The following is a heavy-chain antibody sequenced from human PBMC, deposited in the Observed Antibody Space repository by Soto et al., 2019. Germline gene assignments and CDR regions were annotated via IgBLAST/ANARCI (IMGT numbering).Heavy chain of an antibody. CDR2: IYYSGST. V-gene: IGHV4-59*01. J-gene: IGHJ3*02. Sequence: QVQLQESGPGLVKPSETLSLTCTVSGGSISSYYWSWIRQPPGKGLEWIGYIYYSGSTNYNPSLKSRVTISVDTSKNQFSLKLSSVTAADTAVYYCARGRPVVTVDIWGQGTMVTVSS. D-gene: IGHD2-21*02. CDR3: ARGRPVVTVDI. CDR1: GGSISSYY.